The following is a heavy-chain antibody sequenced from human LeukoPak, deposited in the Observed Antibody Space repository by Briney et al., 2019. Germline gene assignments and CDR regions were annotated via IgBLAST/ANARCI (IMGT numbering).Heavy chain of an antibody. Sequence: GGSLRLSCAASGFTFSSYAMSWVRQAPGKGLEWVSAISGSGDSTYYGDSVKGRFTISRDISKNTLYVQMNSLRAEDTAVYYCAKDGIKYQLLSSGGGMDVWGQGTTVTVSS. CDR2: ISGSGDST. D-gene: IGHD2-2*01. CDR1: GFTFSSYA. J-gene: IGHJ6*02. V-gene: IGHV3-23*01. CDR3: AKDGIKYQLLSSGGGMDV.